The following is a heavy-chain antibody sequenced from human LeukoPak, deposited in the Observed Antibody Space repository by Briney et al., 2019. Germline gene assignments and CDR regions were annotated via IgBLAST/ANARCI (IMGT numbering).Heavy chain of an antibody. CDR2: IYYRGST. J-gene: IGHJ4*02. V-gene: IGHV4-59*01. D-gene: IGHD4-17*01. Sequence: SETLSLTCTVSGGSISSYYWSWIRQPPGKGLEWIGYIYYRGSTNYNPSLKSRVTISVDTSKNQFSLKLSSVTAADTAVYYCARAAYAVDYWGQGTLVTVSS. CDR1: GGSISSYY. CDR3: ARAAYAVDY.